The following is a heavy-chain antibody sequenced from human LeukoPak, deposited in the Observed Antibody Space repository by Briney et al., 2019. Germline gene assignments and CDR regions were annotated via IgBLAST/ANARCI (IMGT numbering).Heavy chain of an antibody. V-gene: IGHV1-2*02. D-gene: IGHD5-18*01. J-gene: IGHJ5*02. Sequence: ASVKVSCKASGYTFTGYYMHWVRQAPGQGLEWMGWVNPNSGGTNYAQKFQGRVTMTRDTSISTAYMELSRLRSDDTAVYYCARDIVMVTYWFDPWGQGTLVTVSS. CDR1: GYTFTGYY. CDR2: VNPNSGGT. CDR3: ARDIVMVTYWFDP.